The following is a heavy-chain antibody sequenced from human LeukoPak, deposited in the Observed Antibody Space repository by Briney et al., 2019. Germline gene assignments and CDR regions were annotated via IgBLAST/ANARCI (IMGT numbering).Heavy chain of an antibody. J-gene: IGHJ5*02. CDR2: FRGNGSDT. Sequence: GGSLRLSCAASGFTLSSGSWMHWVRQVPGKGLVWVSRFRGNGSDTTYADSVKGRFTISRDNAKNTLYLQMNSLRDDDTAVYYCAKSDWFDPWGQGTLVTASS. CDR3: AKSDWFDP. CDR1: GFTLSSGSW. V-gene: IGHV3-74*01.